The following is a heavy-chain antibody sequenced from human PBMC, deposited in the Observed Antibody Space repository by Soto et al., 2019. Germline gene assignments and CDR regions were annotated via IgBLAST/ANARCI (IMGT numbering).Heavy chain of an antibody. V-gene: IGHV1-58*01. Sequence: ASVKVSCKASGFTFTSSAVQWVRQARGQRLEWIGWIVVGSGNTNYAQKFQERVTITRDMSTSTAYMELSSLRSEDTAVYYCAADRDYDFWSGPNWFDPWGQGSLVTVSS. CDR1: GFTFTSSA. D-gene: IGHD3-3*01. CDR3: AADRDYDFWSGPNWFDP. CDR2: IVVGSGNT. J-gene: IGHJ5*02.